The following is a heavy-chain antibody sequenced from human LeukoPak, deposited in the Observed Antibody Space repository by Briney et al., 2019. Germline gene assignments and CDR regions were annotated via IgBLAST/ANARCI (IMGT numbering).Heavy chain of an antibody. Sequence: GGSLRLSCAASGFTFSSYAMSWVRRAPGKGLEWVSAISGSGGSTYYADSVKGRFTISRDNSKNTLYLQMNSLRAEDTAVYYCAKEGRYYDSSGYYSTSAFDYWGQGTLVTVSS. CDR3: AKEGRYYDSSGYYSTSAFDY. J-gene: IGHJ4*02. D-gene: IGHD3-22*01. CDR1: GFTFSSYA. CDR2: ISGSGGST. V-gene: IGHV3-23*01.